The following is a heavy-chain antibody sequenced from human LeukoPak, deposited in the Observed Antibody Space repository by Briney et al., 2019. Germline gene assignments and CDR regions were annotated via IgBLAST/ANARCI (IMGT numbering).Heavy chain of an antibody. CDR1: GYSISSGYY. V-gene: IGHV4-38-2*02. CDR3: ARGLASGYPPIPFDY. J-gene: IGHJ4*02. D-gene: IGHD3-3*01. CDR2: IYHSGST. Sequence: PSETLSLTCTVSGYSISSGYYWGWIRQPPGKGLEWIGSIYHSGSTYYNPSLKSRVTISIDTSKSQLSLNLSSVTAADTAVYYCARGLASGYPPIPFDYWGQGTPVTVSS.